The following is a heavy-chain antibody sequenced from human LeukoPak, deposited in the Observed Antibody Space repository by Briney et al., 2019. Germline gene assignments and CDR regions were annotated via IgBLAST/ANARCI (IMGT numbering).Heavy chain of an antibody. CDR3: ARGSNLYYYYGMDV. J-gene: IGHJ6*04. CDR2: IRSKAYGGTT. V-gene: IGHV3-49*04. CDR1: GFTFGDYA. Sequence: GGSLRLSCTASGFTFGDYAVTWVRQAPGKGLEWVGFIRSKAYGGTTEYAASVKGRFTIPRDDSKSVANLQMSSLKTEDTAVYYCARGSNLYYYYGMDVWGKGTTVTVSS. D-gene: IGHD4-11*01.